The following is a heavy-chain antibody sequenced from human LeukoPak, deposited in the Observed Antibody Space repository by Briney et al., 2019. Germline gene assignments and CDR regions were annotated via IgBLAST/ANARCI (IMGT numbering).Heavy chain of an antibody. CDR2: ISSSSSYI. J-gene: IGHJ4*02. V-gene: IGHV3-21*01. CDR1: GFTFSSYS. Sequence: GGSLRLSCAASGFTFSSYSMSWVRQAPGKGLEWVSSISSSSSYIYYADSVKGRFTISRDNAKNSLYLQMNSLRAEDTAVYYCARDGGKGYDSSGYPYYWGQGTLVTVSS. CDR3: ARDGGKGYDSSGYPYY. D-gene: IGHD3-22*01.